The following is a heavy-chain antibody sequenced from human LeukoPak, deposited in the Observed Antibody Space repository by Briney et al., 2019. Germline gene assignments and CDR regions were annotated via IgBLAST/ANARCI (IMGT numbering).Heavy chain of an antibody. J-gene: IGHJ4*02. V-gene: IGHV4-4*07. CDR2: IYSSGST. D-gene: IGHD3-10*01. CDR1: GGSIINYY. Sequence: SETLSLTCTVSGGSIINYYWSWVRQPAGKGLEWIGRIYSSGSTNYNPSLKSRITMSLDTSKNQLSLKVSSVTAADTAVYYCARRTEGRGRAFDYWGQGTLVTVSS. CDR3: ARRTEGRGRAFDY.